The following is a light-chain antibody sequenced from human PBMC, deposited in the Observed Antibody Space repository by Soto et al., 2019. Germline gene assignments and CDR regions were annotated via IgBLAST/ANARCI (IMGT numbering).Light chain of an antibody. Sequence: QSALTQPPSASGSPGQSVAISCTGTSSDVGAYNYVSWYQQHPGKAPKLIIYEVNKRPSGVPDRVSGSKSGNTASLTVSGLQAEDEADYYCSSDAASGVFGAGTKLTVL. V-gene: IGLV2-8*01. J-gene: IGLJ3*02. CDR2: EVN. CDR1: SSDVGAYNY. CDR3: SSDAASGV.